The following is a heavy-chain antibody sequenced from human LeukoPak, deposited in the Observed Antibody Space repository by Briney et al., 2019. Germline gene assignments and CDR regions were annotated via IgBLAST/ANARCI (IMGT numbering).Heavy chain of an antibody. V-gene: IGHV5-51*01. CDR1: GYSFAGYW. J-gene: IGHJ3*02. CDR3: ARHLNWNDLNAFDI. D-gene: IGHD1-1*01. Sequence: GESLKISCKGSGYSFAGYWIGWVRQMPAEELECMGIIYPADSDTRYSPSFQGQVTISADKSISTAYLQWSSLKASDTAMYYCARHLNWNDLNAFDIWGQGTMVTVSS. CDR2: IYPADSDT.